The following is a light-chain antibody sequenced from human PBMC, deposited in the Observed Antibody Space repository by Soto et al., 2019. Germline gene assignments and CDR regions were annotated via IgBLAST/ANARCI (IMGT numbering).Light chain of an antibody. CDR2: AAS. J-gene: IGKJ1*01. V-gene: IGKV1-39*01. CDR1: QSISVY. CDR3: QQYYSYPRT. Sequence: DIQMTQSPSSLSASVGDRVTITCRASQSISVYLNWYQQRPGKAPKLLIYAASKLQSGVPSRFSGSGSGTGFTLTISCLQSEDFATYYCQQYYSYPRTFGQGTKVDIK.